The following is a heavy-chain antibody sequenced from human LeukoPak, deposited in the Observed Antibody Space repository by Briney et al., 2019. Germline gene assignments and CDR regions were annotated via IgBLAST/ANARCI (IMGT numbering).Heavy chain of an antibody. V-gene: IGHV1-69-2*01. Sequence: ASVKISCKVSGYTFTDYYMHWVQQAPAKGLEWMGLVDPEDGETIYAEKFQGRVTITAGTSTDTAYMELSSLRSEDTAVYYCATVEFFGIVGGFDYWGQGTLVTVSS. CDR2: VDPEDGET. J-gene: IGHJ4*02. CDR1: GYTFTDYY. D-gene: IGHD3-22*01. CDR3: ATVEFFGIVGGFDY.